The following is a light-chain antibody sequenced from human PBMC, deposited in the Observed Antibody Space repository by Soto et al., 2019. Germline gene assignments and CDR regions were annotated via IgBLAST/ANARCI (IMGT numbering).Light chain of an antibody. CDR3: SSFAGFNAHVV. V-gene: IGLV2-8*01. J-gene: IGLJ2*01. CDR1: SSDVGGYNY. Sequence: QSALTQPPSASGSPGQSVTISCTGTSSDVGGYNYVSWYQQEPGKVPKLMIYEVNKRPSGVPDRFSGSKSGNTASLTVSGLQAEDEADYYCSSFAGFNAHVVFGGGTKLTVL. CDR2: EVN.